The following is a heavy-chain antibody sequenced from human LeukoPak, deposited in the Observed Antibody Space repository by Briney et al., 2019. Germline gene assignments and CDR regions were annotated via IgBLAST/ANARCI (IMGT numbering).Heavy chain of an antibody. J-gene: IGHJ3*02. Sequence: PSETLSLTCTVSGGSISSYYWSWIRQPPGKGLEWIGYIYYSGSTNYNPSLKSRVTISVDTSKNQFSLKLSSVTAADTAVYYCARAFGYGSGRHPLAFDIWGQGTMVTVSS. CDR2: IYYSGST. V-gene: IGHV4-59*01. CDR1: GGSISSYY. CDR3: ARAFGYGSGRHPLAFDI. D-gene: IGHD3-10*01.